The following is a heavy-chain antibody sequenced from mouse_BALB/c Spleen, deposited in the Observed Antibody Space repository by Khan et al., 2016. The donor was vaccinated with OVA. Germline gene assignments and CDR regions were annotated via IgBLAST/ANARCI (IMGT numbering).Heavy chain of an antibody. CDR2: IDPPNDDS. D-gene: IGHD2-1*01. J-gene: IGHJ3*01. Sequence: VQLQQSGAELVKPGASVKLSCSASGFNIKDTYIHWMKQRPEQGLEWIGRIDPPNDDSKYGPQFQAKATLTADTSSNTAYLQISSLTSEDTAVYYCATRYGNPFAFWGQGTLVSVSA. CDR1: GFNIKDTY. CDR3: ATRYGNPFAF. V-gene: IGHV14-3*02.